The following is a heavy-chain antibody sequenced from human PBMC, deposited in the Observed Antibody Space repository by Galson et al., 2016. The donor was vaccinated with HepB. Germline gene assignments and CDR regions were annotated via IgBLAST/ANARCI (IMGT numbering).Heavy chain of an antibody. Sequence: SETLSLTCTVSGGSISDYSWSWIRQPPGKGLEWIGYIYNSGSTNYNPSLKSRVTISIDTPKNQFSLKVSSVTAADTAVYYCARDRQPARYHGLHVWGQGTLVVVSS. CDR2: IYNSGST. D-gene: IGHD1-14*01. CDR1: GGSISDYS. V-gene: IGHV4-59*01. CDR3: ARDRQPARYHGLHV. J-gene: IGHJ4*02.